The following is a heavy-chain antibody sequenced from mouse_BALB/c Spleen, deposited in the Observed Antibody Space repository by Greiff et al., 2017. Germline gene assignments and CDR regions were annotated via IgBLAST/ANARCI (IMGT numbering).Heavy chain of an antibody. J-gene: IGHJ2*01. CDR3: ARRYDYDGGYYFDY. Sequence: EVHLVESGGDLVKPGGSLKLSCAASGFTFSSYGTSWVRQTPDKRLEWVATISSGGSYTYYPDSVKGRFTISRDNAKNTLYLQMSSLKSEDTAMYYCARRYDYDGGYYFDYWGQGTTLTVSS. CDR1: GFTFSSYG. V-gene: IGHV5-6*01. D-gene: IGHD2-4*01. CDR2: ISSGGSYT.